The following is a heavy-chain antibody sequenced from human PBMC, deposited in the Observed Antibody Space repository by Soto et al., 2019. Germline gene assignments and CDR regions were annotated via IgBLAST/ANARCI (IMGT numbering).Heavy chain of an antibody. V-gene: IGHV4-59*01. CDR2: IYYSGST. CDR1: GGSIRSYY. J-gene: IGHJ6*02. CDR3: ARVGRDYGDSIYYYGMDV. D-gene: IGHD4-17*01. Sequence: PSETLSLTCTVPGGSIRSYYWSWIRQPPGKGLEWIGYIYYSGSTNYNPSLKSRVTISVDTSKNQFSLKLSPVTAADTAVYYCARVGRDYGDSIYYYGMDVWGQGTTVT.